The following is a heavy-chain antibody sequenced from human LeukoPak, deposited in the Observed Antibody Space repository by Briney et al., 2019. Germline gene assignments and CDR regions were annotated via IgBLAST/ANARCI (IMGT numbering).Heavy chain of an antibody. D-gene: IGHD3-22*01. Sequence: PGGSLRLSCTASGFTFSSYWMHWVRQAPGKGLEWVSAISDTGGSTYYADSVKGRFTISRDNSKNTLYLQMNSLRAEDTAVYYCAKVDYSSSGYYPGDWFDPWGQGTLVTVSS. J-gene: IGHJ5*02. CDR1: GFTFSSYW. CDR2: ISDTGGST. V-gene: IGHV3-23*01. CDR3: AKVDYSSSGYYPGDWFDP.